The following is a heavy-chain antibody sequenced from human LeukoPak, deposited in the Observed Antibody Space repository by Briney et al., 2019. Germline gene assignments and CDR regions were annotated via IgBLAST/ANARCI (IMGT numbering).Heavy chain of an antibody. J-gene: IGHJ4*02. Sequence: GGSLRLSCAASGLTFSSYGMHWVRQAPGKGLEWVAFIRYDGSNKYYADSVKGRFTISRDNSKNTLYLQMNSLRAEDTAVYYCAKEDCGGDCRSYYFDYWGQGTLVTVSS. CDR2: IRYDGSNK. CDR3: AKEDCGGDCRSYYFDY. CDR1: GLTFSSYG. V-gene: IGHV3-30*02. D-gene: IGHD2-21*01.